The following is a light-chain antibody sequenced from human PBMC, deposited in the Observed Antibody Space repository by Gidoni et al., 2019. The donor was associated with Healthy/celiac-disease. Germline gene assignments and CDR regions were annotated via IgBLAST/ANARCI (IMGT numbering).Light chain of an antibody. CDR1: QSVSSK. V-gene: IGKV3-15*01. J-gene: IGKJ4*01. CDR2: DVH. Sequence: EIVMTQSPATLSGSPGQRATLSCRASQSVSSKLAWYQQEAGQAPRLLIYDVHTRATGIPAMFSGSGSGTECTLTISSLQSKDLAVYYCQQYNNWPPDAFGGGTKVEIK. CDR3: QQYNNWPPDA.